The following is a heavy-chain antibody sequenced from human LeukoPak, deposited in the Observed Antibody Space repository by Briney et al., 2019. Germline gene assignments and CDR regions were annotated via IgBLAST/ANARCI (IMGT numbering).Heavy chain of an antibody. Sequence: ASVKVSCKASGYTFTGYYMHWVRQAPGQGLEWMGWVNPTSGGTNYAQKFQGRVTMTRDTSISTAYMELSRLRSDDTAVYYCARVVVRDANNYKDYWGQGTLVAVSS. CDR1: GYTFTGYY. D-gene: IGHD5-24*01. CDR2: VNPTSGGT. V-gene: IGHV1-2*02. CDR3: ARVVVRDANNYKDY. J-gene: IGHJ4*02.